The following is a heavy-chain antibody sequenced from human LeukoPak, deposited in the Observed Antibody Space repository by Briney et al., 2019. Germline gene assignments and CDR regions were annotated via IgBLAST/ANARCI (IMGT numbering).Heavy chain of an antibody. J-gene: IGHJ6*02. CDR3: ARDPYSSGWYEYGMDV. Sequence: GGSLRLSCAASGVSFSDYYMSWIRQAPGKGLEWVSNISSSGSTIYYADSVKGRFTISRDNAKNSLYLQMNSLRAEDTAVYYCARDPYSSGWYEYGMDVWGQGTTVTVSS. V-gene: IGHV3-11*01. CDR1: GVSFSDYY. D-gene: IGHD6-19*01. CDR2: ISSSGSTI.